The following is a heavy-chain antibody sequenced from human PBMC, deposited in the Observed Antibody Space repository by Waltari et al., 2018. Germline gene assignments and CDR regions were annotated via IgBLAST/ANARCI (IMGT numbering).Heavy chain of an antibody. D-gene: IGHD6-6*01. J-gene: IGHJ4*02. Sequence: EVQLVESGGGLVQPGGSLRLSCADSGFTFSSYEMNWVRQAPGKGLEWVSYISSSGSTIYYADSVKGRFTISRDNAKNSLYLQMNSLRAEDTAVYYCARDSSSSFRDFDYWGQGTLVTVSS. CDR2: ISSSGSTI. CDR3: ARDSSSSFRDFDY. V-gene: IGHV3-48*03. CDR1: GFTFSSYE.